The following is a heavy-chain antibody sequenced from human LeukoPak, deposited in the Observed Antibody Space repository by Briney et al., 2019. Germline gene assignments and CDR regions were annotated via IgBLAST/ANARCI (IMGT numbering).Heavy chain of an antibody. CDR2: IDYSGST. J-gene: IGHJ4*02. CDR1: GGCISSYY. V-gene: IGHV4-59*12. CDR3: ARDSYDSSDYYYFDY. D-gene: IGHD3-22*01. Sequence: SETLSLTCTVSGGCISSYYWSWIRQPPGKGLEWIGYIDYSGSTHYNPSLKSRVTISIDTSKNQFSLKLSSVTAADTAVYYCARDSYDSSDYYYFDYWGQGTLVTVSS.